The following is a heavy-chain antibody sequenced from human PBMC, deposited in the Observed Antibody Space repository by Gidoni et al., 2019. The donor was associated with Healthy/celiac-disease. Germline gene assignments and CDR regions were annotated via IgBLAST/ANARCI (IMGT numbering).Heavy chain of an antibody. CDR3: GRAGSYGSTYYYTDV. Sequence: EVKLVESGGVVVQPGGSLRLSCAASGFTFDDYAMHWVRQAPGKGLEWVSLISCDGGSTYYADAVNGRFTTSRNNSKNSLYLQMNRRRAEDTALYYCGRAGSYGSTYYYTDVWGKGTTVTVSS. V-gene: IGHV3-43D*03. J-gene: IGHJ6*03. CDR1: GFTFDDYA. CDR2: ISCDGGST. D-gene: IGHD5-18*01.